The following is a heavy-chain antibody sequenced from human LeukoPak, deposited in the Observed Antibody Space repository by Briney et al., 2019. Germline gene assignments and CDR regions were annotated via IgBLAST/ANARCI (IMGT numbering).Heavy chain of an antibody. V-gene: IGHV3-30*02. CDR2: IRYDGSNK. J-gene: IGHJ4*02. CDR3: AKPPDTATDY. Sequence: GGSLRLSCAASGFTFSSYGMHWVRQAPGKGLEWVAFIRYDGSNKYYADSVKGRFTISRDNSKNTLYLQMNSLRAGDTAVYYCAKPPDTATDYWGQGTLVTVSS. CDR1: GFTFSSYG. D-gene: IGHD5-18*01.